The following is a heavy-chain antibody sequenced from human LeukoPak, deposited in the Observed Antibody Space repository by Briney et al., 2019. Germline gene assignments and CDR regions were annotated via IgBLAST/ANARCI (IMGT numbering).Heavy chain of an antibody. V-gene: IGHV1-18*01. CDR1: GYTFTSYG. CDR3: ARGRGGNSEFVDF. D-gene: IGHD4-23*01. J-gene: IGHJ4*02. Sequence: ASVKVSCKASGYTFTSYGFSWVRQAPGQGLEWMGWISTYSGNTNYAQKFQGRVTMTTDTSTSTAYMELWSLRSDDTAVYYCARGRGGNSEFVDFWGQGTLVTVSS. CDR2: ISTYSGNT.